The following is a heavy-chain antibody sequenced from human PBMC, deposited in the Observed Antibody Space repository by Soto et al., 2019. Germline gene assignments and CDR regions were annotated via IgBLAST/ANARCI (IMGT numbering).Heavy chain of an antibody. Sequence: EALYLSCNVSGASLSGXXXSXXXQLPGKGLEWIGRIYATGSSDYNPSLKSRITISVDMSKKQFSLTLRSVTAADTAMYYCVRDGTKNLRDWFDPWGQGILVTVSS. D-gene: IGHD1-1*01. J-gene: IGHJ5*02. CDR2: IYATGSS. CDR1: GASLSGXX. CDR3: VRDGTKNLRDWFDP. V-gene: IGHV4-4*07.